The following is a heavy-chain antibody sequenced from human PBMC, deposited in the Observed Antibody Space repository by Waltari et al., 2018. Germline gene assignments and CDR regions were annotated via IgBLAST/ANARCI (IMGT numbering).Heavy chain of an antibody. J-gene: IGHJ4*02. Sequence: QLQLQESGPGLVKPSETLSPTCTVSAGSISSSSYYWGWIRQPPGKGLEWIGRIYYSGSTYYNPSLKSRVIISVDTSKKQFSLKLSSVTAADTAVYYCARDGGSGSHLDYWGQGTLVIVSS. CDR2: IYYSGST. D-gene: IGHD1-26*01. CDR1: AGSISSSSYY. CDR3: ARDGGSGSHLDY. V-gene: IGHV4-39*07.